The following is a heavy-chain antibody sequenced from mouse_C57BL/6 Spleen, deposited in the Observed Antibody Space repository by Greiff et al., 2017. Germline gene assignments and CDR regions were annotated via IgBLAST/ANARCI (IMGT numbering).Heavy chain of an antibody. V-gene: IGHV1-59*01. Sequence: QVQLQQPGAELVRPGTSVKLSCKASGYTFTSYWMHWVKQRPGQGLEWIGVIDPSDSYTNYNQKFKGKATLTVDTSSSTAYMQLSSLTSEDSAVYYCARSGYSNYYAMDYWGQGTSVTVSS. D-gene: IGHD2-5*01. CDR3: ARSGYSNYYAMDY. J-gene: IGHJ4*01. CDR2: IDPSDSYT. CDR1: GYTFTSYW.